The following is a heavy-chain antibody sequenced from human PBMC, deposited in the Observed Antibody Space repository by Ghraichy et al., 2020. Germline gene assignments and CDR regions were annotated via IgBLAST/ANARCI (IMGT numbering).Heavy chain of an antibody. Sequence: GGSLRLSCAASGFSFSSYTMNWLRQAPGKGLEWIAYISSSSDAIYYADSVKGRFTISRDNGRNSLHLQMNSLRDEDTAVYYCARDPGRGTSRFDPWGQGTLVTCSS. CDR2: ISSSSDAI. J-gene: IGHJ5*02. CDR1: GFSFSSYT. V-gene: IGHV3-48*02. D-gene: IGHD3-16*01. CDR3: ARDPGRGTSRFDP.